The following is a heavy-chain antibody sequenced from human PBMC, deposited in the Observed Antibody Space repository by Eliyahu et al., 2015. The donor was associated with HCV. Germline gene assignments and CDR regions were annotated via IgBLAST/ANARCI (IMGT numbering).Heavy chain of an antibody. Sequence: EVQLVESGGGLVXPGGSLXLXCAASGXXFSSYWXHWVXQAPGKGLVWVSRINSDGSSTSYADSVKGRFTISRDNAKNTLYLQMNSLRAEDTAVYYCARDGSWDYYYYYGMDVWGQGTTVTVSS. D-gene: IGHD6-13*01. CDR2: INSDGSST. CDR1: GXXFSSYW. CDR3: ARDGSWDYYYYYGMDV. V-gene: IGHV3-74*01. J-gene: IGHJ6*02.